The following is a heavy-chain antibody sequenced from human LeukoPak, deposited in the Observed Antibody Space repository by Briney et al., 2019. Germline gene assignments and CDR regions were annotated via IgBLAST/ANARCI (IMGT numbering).Heavy chain of an antibody. CDR2: FDPEDGET. D-gene: IGHD3-22*01. Sequence: PAASVKVSCKVSGYTLTELSMHWVRQAPGKGLEWMGGFDPEDGETIYAQKFQGRVTMTEDTSTDTAYMELSSLKAEDTAVYYSTTWSRPGGYFRGWYLDLWGRGTLVTVSS. CDR3: TTWSRPGGYFRGWYLDL. J-gene: IGHJ2*01. V-gene: IGHV1-24*01. CDR1: GYTLTELS.